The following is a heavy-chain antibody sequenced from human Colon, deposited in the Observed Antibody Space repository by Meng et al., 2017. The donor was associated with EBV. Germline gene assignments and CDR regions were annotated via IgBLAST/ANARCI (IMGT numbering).Heavy chain of an antibody. D-gene: IGHD5-18*01. Sequence: VWGTGMVRAYGHLAPTCAGSGCAISSFLWWSWGGQSRGKGLGWIGEIDHSWSTTYNPSLKRRVTLSVDKSKNQFALKLTSVPAADTAVYYCARGGYYSFDYWGQRTLVTVSS. CDR2: IDHSWST. J-gene: IGHJ4*02. V-gene: IGHV4-4*02. CDR3: ARGGYYSFDY. CDR1: GCAISSFLW.